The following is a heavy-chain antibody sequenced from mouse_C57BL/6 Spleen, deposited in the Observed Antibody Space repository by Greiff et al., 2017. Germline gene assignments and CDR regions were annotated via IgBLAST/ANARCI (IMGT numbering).Heavy chain of an antibody. CDR1: GYTFTSYW. CDR3: ARRGDGLYYIDY. V-gene: IGHV1-61*01. D-gene: IGHD2-3*01. J-gene: IGHJ2*01. Sequence: QVQLQQPGAELVRPGSSVKLSCKASGYTFTSYWLDWVKQRPGQGLEWIGNIYPSDSETHNNQKFKDKATLTVDKSSSTAYMQLSSLTSEDSAVYYCARRGDGLYYIDYWGQGTTLTVSS. CDR2: IYPSDSET.